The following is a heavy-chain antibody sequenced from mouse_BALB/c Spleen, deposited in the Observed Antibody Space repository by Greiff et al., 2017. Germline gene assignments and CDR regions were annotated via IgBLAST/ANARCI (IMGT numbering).Heavy chain of an antibody. CDR1: GFTFSSYA. J-gene: IGHJ4*01. Sequence: DVMLVESGGGLVKPGGSLKLSCAASGFTFSSYAMSWVRQTPEKRLEWVASISSGGSTYYPDSVKGRFTISRDNARNILYLQMSSLRSEDTAMYYCSRGGDDYDVTYAMDYWGQGTSVTVSS. V-gene: IGHV5-6-5*01. CDR2: ISSGGST. D-gene: IGHD2-4*01. CDR3: SRGGDDYDVTYAMDY.